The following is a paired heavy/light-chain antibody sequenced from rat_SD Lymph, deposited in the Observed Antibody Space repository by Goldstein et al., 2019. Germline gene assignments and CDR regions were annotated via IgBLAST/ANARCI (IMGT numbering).Heavy chain of an antibody. CDR3: ARRGTMGITPFDY. D-gene: IGHD1-9*01. Sequence: VQLVESGGGLVQPGKSLKLSCSASGFTFSSYGMHWIRQAPGKGLDWVAYISSSSGTVYADAVKGRFTISRDNAKNTLYLQLNSLKSEDTAIYYCARRGTMGITPFDYWGQGVMVTVSS. CDR2: ISSSSGT. V-gene: IGHV5-62*01. CDR1: GFTFSSYG. J-gene: IGHJ2*01.
Light chain of an antibody. V-gene: IGKV12S16*01. J-gene: IGKJ1*01. CDR3: LQAYSAWT. CDR2: GAT. Sequence: DIQMTQSPASLSASLEEIVTITCQASQDIGNWLSWYQQKPGKSPQLLIYGATSLADGVPSRFSGSRSGTQYSLKISRLQVEDIGIYYCLQAYSAWTFGGGTKLELK. CDR1: QDIGNW.